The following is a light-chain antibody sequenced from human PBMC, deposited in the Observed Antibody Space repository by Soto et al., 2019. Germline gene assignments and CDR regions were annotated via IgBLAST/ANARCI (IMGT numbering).Light chain of an antibody. J-gene: IGKJ1*01. Sequence: DIQMTQSPSSLSASVGDRVTITCRASQSIRRYLNWYQQKPGKAPKLLIYGASSLQSGVPSRFSGSGSGTDFTLTISSLQPEDFATYYCQQSYSVVRNFGQGTKVDIK. CDR2: GAS. CDR1: QSIRRY. CDR3: QQSYSVVRN. V-gene: IGKV1-39*01.